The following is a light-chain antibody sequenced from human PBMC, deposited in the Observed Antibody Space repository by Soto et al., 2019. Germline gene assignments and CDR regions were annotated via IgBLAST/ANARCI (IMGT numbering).Light chain of an antibody. CDR2: EAA. Sequence: QSALTQPASVSGSPGQSITISCTGSSSDVGTYDLVSWYQHHPGAAPKLMIYEAARRPSGISNRFSGSKSGNTASLTISGLQAEDEADYYCCSFAGSNSWVFGGGTKLTVL. J-gene: IGLJ3*02. CDR1: SSDVGTYDL. CDR3: CSFAGSNSWV. V-gene: IGLV2-23*01.